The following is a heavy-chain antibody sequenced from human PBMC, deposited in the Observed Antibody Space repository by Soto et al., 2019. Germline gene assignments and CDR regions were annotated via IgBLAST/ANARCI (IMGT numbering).Heavy chain of an antibody. CDR3: ARLAAGTGWFDP. V-gene: IGHV3-30*03. CDR2: ISYDGSNK. J-gene: IGHJ5*02. CDR1: GFTFSSYG. Sequence: QVQLVESGGGVVQPGRSLRLSCAASGFTFSSYGMHWVRQAPGKGLEWVAVISYDGSNKYYADSVKGRFTISRDNSKNTLYLQMNSLRAEDTAVCYCARLAAGTGWFDPWGQGTLVTVSS. D-gene: IGHD6-13*01.